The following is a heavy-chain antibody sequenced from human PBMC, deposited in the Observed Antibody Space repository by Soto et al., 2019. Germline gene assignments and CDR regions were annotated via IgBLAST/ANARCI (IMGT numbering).Heavy chain of an antibody. D-gene: IGHD3-22*01. CDR1: GLSVVRSY. J-gene: IGHJ4*02. CDR2: IYPDDNT. Sequence: PGGSLRLSCAPSGLSVVRSYMNWFRQSPQKGLEWISVIYPDDNTYYAESVRGRFTLSKDSSRNTVSLQMNSLRAEDTAVYYCAGLPGAFYYDISDYDYHDYWGQGTMVTVSS. V-gene: IGHV3-53*01. CDR3: AGLPGAFYYDISDYDYHDY.